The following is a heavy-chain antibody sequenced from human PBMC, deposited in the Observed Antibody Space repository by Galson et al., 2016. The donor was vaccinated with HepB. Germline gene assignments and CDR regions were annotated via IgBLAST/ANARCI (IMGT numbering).Heavy chain of an antibody. CDR1: GASISGYY. D-gene: IGHD6-19*01. J-gene: IGHJ6*02. Sequence: ETLSLTCTVSGASISGYYLSWIRQPPGKGLEWIGSLSSSGRPTSPPSLKSRVTLSVATSQHPFSRKLSSVTAADTAVYYCARDDSGGWYGFHYGRDVWGQGTTVTVSS. CDR2: LSSSGRP. V-gene: IGHV4-59*01. CDR3: ARDDSGGWYGFHYGRDV.